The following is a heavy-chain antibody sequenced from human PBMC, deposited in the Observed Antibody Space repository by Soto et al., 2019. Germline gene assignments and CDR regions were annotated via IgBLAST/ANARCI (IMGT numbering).Heavy chain of an antibody. V-gene: IGHV3-72*01. Sequence: EVQLVESGGGLVQPGGSLRLSCAASGFTFSDHYMDWVRQAPGKGLEWVGRSRNKANSYTTEYAASVKGRFTISRDDSKNSLYLQMNSLKTEDTAVYYCASRERKGVGDYWGQGTLVTVSS. D-gene: IGHD1-26*01. CDR2: SRNKANSYTT. CDR3: ASRERKGVGDY. J-gene: IGHJ4*02. CDR1: GFTFSDHY.